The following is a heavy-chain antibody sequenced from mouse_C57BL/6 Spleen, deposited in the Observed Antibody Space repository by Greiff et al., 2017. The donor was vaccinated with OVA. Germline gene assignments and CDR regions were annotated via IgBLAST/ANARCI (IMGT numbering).Heavy chain of an antibody. CDR3: ARGIESYYAMDY. J-gene: IGHJ4*01. Sequence: EVKLEESGGGLVQPGGSLKLSCAASGFTFSDYGMAWVRQAPRKGPEWVAFISNLAYSIYYADTVTGRFTISRENAKNTLYLEMSSLRSEDTAMYYCARGIESYYAMDYWGQGTSVTVSS. CDR2: ISNLAYSI. V-gene: IGHV5-15*04. CDR1: GFTFSDYG.